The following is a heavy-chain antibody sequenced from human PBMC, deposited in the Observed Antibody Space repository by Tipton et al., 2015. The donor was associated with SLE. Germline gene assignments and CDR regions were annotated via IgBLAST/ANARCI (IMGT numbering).Heavy chain of an antibody. CDR3: ARDFGLTLCGRDV. Sequence: SLRLSCAASGFTFSSYAMHWVRQAPGKGLEWVAVISYDGSNKYYADSVKGRFTISRDNSKNTLYLQMNSLRAEDTAVYYCARDFGLTLCGRDVCGQGTPVTASS. CDR1: GFTFSSYA. J-gene: IGHJ6*02. V-gene: IGHV3-30*04. CDR2: ISYDGSNK. D-gene: IGHD1-14*01.